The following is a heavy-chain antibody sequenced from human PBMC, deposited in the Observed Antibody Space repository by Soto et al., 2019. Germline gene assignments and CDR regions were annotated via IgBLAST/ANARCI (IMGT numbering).Heavy chain of an antibody. CDR3: ARAYGGNCFYY. D-gene: IGHD2-15*01. CDR1: GGSISSYY. J-gene: IGHJ4*02. CDR2: LYYSGST. V-gene: IGHV4-59*01. Sequence: PSETLSLTCTVSGGSISSYYWSWIRQPPGKGLEWIGYLYYSGSTNYNPSLRSRVTISIDTSKNQFSLKLSSVTAADTAVYYCARAYGGNCFYYCGQGTLVTVSS.